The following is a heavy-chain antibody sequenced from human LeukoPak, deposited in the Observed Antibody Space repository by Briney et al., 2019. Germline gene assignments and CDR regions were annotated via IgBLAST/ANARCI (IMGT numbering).Heavy chain of an antibody. D-gene: IGHD1-26*01. V-gene: IGHV3-30*02. J-gene: IGHJ4*02. CDR3: ARAFKWYFDY. CDR2: IRYDGSNK. Sequence: PGGSLRLSCAASGFTFSNYGMHWVRQAPGKGLEWVAFIRYDGSNKNYADSVKGRFTISRDNSMNTLYLQMNSLRAEDTAVYYCARAFKWYFDYWGQGTLVTVSS. CDR1: GFTFSNYG.